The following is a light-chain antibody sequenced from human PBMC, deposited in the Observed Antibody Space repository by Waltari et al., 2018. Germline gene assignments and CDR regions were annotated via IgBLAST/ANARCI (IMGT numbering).Light chain of an antibody. CDR3: LLSYNSAVV. CDR1: TGPVTSSHF. J-gene: IGLJ2*01. V-gene: IGLV7-46*01. Sequence: QPVVTQEPSLTVSPGGTVTLTCSSSTGPVTSSHFPCWFQQRPGQAPRTLISDTSNTYSLVPARFSGSLVEGKVALTRSGAQPDDDADYYCLLSYNSAVVFGRGTKLTVL. CDR2: DTS.